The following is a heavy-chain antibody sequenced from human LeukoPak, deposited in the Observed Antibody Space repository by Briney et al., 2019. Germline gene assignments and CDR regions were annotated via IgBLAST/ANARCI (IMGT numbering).Heavy chain of an antibody. CDR1: GFTFNTYA. Sequence: GTSLRLSCVGSGFTFNTYALHWVRRAPGKGLEWLAVISLEGMMDYYSDSVKGRFTISRDNSKSTLYLQMNSVRPDDTAVYYCAKEVFPEWSDMWFGELLDNWGQGRLVIVSS. CDR2: ISLEGMMD. V-gene: IGHV3-30*17. D-gene: IGHD3-10*01. CDR3: AKEVFPEWSDMWFGELLDN. J-gene: IGHJ4*02.